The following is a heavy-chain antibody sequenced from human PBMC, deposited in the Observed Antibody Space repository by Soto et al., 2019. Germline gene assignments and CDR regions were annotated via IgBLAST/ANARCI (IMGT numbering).Heavy chain of an antibody. CDR2: ISYDGSKK. CDR3: AKDRVESGLGEIDY. CDR1: GFSFSNNG. V-gene: IGHV3-30*18. Sequence: QVQLVESGGGVVQPGRSLRLSCAASGFSFSNNGMHWVRQAPGKGLELVAIISYDGSKKYYADSVKGRFTISRDNSKNTLYLQMSSLRVEDTAVYYCAKDRVESGLGEIDYWGQGTLVTVSS. J-gene: IGHJ4*02. D-gene: IGHD3-16*01.